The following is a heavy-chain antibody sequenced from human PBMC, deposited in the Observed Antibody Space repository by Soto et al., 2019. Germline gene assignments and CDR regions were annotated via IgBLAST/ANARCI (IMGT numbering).Heavy chain of an antibody. CDR3: AKQQFGLDY. J-gene: IGHJ4*02. Sequence: GGSLRLSCLASGFTFISYHMHWVRQAPGKGLEWVAVIEYDGRKESYADSVKGRFTISRDNPKNTLYLQMNSLRAEDTAVYYCAKQQFGLDYWGQGTLVTVSS. D-gene: IGHD3-10*01. V-gene: IGHV3-30*18. CDR2: IEYDGRKE. CDR1: GFTFISYH.